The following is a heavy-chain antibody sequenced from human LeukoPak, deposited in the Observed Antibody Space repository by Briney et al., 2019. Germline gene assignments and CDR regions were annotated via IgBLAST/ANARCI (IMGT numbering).Heavy chain of an antibody. CDR1: GYSFTDYY. J-gene: IGHJ4*02. CDR3: ARDASRTTAPDDY. V-gene: IGHV1-2*02. Sequence: ASVKVSCKASGYSFTDYYMHWVRQAPGQGLEWMGWINPNNGGTNYEQKFQGRVTMTRDTSISTVYIELSRLTSDDTSVYYCARDASRTTAPDDYWGQGTLVIVSS. D-gene: IGHD1-1*01. CDR2: INPNNGGT.